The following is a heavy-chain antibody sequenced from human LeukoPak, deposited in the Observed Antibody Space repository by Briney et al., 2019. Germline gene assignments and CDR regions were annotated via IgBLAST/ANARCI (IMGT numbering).Heavy chain of an antibody. J-gene: IGHJ4*02. CDR2: IYSGGST. CDR1: GFTVSSNY. D-gene: IGHD6-19*01. CDR3: ARTIAVAGEPVFDY. Sequence: GGSLRLSCAASGFTVSSNYMSWVRQAPGKGLEWVSVIYSGGSTYYADSVKGRFTISRDNSKNTLYLQMNSLRAEDTAVYYCARTIAVAGEPVFDYWGQGTLVTVSS. V-gene: IGHV3-53*01.